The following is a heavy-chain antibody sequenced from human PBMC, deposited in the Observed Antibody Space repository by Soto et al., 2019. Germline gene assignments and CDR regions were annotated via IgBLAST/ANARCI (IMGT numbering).Heavy chain of an antibody. Sequence: EPLSLTCTVSGGSISSYYWSWIRQPPGKGLEWIGYIYYSGSTNYSPPLKSRVTISVDTSKNQFSLKLSSVTAADTAVYYCARLTSGYILAQKHFDPCAQGTLVAVSS. CDR2: IYYSGST. CDR1: GGSISSYY. J-gene: IGHJ5*02. V-gene: IGHV4-59*01. D-gene: IGHD6-13*01. CDR3: ARLTSGYILAQKHFDP.